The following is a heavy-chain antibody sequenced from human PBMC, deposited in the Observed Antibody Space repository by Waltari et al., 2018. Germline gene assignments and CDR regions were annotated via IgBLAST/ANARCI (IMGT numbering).Heavy chain of an antibody. CDR2: ISAYNGNT. Sequence: QVQLVQSGAEVKKPGASVKVSCKASGYTFTSYGISWVRQAPGQGLEWMGWISAYNGNTNYAQKLQGRVTMTTDTSTSTAYMELRSLRSDDTAVYYCARETIVVVPAANYYYGMDVWGQGTTVTVSS. V-gene: IGHV1-18*01. D-gene: IGHD2-2*01. J-gene: IGHJ6*02. CDR1: GYTFTSYG. CDR3: ARETIVVVPAANYYYGMDV.